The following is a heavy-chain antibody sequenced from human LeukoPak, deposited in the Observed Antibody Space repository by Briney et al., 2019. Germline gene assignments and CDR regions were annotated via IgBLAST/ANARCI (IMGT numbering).Heavy chain of an antibody. CDR2: INWNGGST. Sequence: GGSLRLSCAASGFTFDDYGMSWVRQAPGKGLEWVSGINWNGGSTGYADSMKGRFTISRDNAKNSLYLQMNSLRAEDTALYYCARDNDYGDYVGFWYFDLWGRGTLVTVSS. V-gene: IGHV3-20*04. CDR3: ARDNDYGDYVGFWYFDL. CDR1: GFTFDDYG. D-gene: IGHD4-17*01. J-gene: IGHJ2*01.